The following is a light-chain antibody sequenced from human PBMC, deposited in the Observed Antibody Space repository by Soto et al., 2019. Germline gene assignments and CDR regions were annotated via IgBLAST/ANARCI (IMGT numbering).Light chain of an antibody. CDR3: QQYGDSPIT. V-gene: IGKV3-20*01. CDR1: QSVSSSY. CDR2: GAS. Sequence: EITWTQSPSTLSLSPGERATLSCRASQSVSSSYLAWYQQKPGQAPRLLIYGASSRATGIPDRFSGSGSGTDFTLTISRLEPEDFAVYYCQQYGDSPITVGQGTRLEIK. J-gene: IGKJ5*01.